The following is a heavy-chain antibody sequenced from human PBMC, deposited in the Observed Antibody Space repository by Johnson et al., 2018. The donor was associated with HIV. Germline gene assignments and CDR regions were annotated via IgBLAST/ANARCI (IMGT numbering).Heavy chain of an antibody. J-gene: IGHJ3*02. CDR1: GFTFSSYW. D-gene: IGHD4-17*01. CDR2: IQYDGSDE. CDR3: ARDSTPWGDDYVDYAFDI. Sequence: VQLVESGGGLVQPGGSLRLSCAASGFTFSSYWMSWVRQAPGKGLEWVAFIQYDGSDECYADSVKGRFTISRDNAKNSLFLQMNSLRAEDTAVYYCARDSTPWGDDYVDYAFDIWGQGTMVTVSS. V-gene: IGHV3-7*01.